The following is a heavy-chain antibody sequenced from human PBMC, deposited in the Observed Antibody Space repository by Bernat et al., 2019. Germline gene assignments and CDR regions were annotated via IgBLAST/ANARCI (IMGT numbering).Heavy chain of an antibody. CDR1: GFIFNIYW. CDR3: TTVINGKIWSFDY. J-gene: IGHJ4*02. CDR2: IKSKTDGGTT. Sequence: EVLLVESRGDLVQPGGSLRLSCAASGFIFNIYWMSWVRQAPGKGLEWVGRIKSKTDGGTTDYAAPVKGRFTISRDDSKNTLYLQMNSLKTEDTAVYYCTTVINGKIWSFDYWGQGTLVTVSS. D-gene: IGHD3-10*01. V-gene: IGHV3-15*01.